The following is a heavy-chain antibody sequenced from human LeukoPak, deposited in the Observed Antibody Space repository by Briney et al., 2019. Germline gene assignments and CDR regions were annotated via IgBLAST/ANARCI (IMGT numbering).Heavy chain of an antibody. CDR1: GYTFTGYY. CDR3: ARVRKGRGGPFDP. CDR2: INPNSGGT. Sequence: ASVRVSCKASGYTFTGYYMHWVRQAPGQGLEWMGWINPNSGGTNYAQKFQGRVTMTRDTSISTAYMELSRLRSDDTAVYYCARVRKGRGGPFDPWGQGTLVTVSS. D-gene: IGHD3-16*01. V-gene: IGHV1-2*02. J-gene: IGHJ5*02.